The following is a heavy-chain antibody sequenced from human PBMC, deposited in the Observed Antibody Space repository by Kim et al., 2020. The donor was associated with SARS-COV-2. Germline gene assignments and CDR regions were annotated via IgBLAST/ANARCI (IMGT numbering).Heavy chain of an antibody. J-gene: IGHJ4*02. CDR3: AREDSSGWSRVDY. D-gene: IGHD6-19*01. Sequence: GGSLRLSCAASGFTFSSYEMNWVRQAPGKGLEWVSYISSSGSTIYYADSVKGRFTISRDNAKNSLYLQMNSLRAEDTAVYYCAREDSSGWSRVDYWGQRTLVTVSS. CDR1: GFTFSSYE. CDR2: ISSSGSTI. V-gene: IGHV3-48*03.